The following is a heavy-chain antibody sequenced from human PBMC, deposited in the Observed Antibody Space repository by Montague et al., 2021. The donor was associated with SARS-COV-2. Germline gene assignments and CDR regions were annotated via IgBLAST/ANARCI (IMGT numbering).Heavy chain of an antibody. J-gene: IGHJ4*02. CDR3: ARGGGYSYGALDY. CDR2: INHSGST. CDR1: GGSFSGYY. Sequence: SETLSLTCVVYGGSFSGYYWSWIRQPPGKGLEWIGEINHSGSTNXNPSLKSRVTISVDTSKKQFSLRLNSVTAADTAVYYCARGGGYSYGALDYRGQGTLVTVSS. D-gene: IGHD5-18*01. V-gene: IGHV4-34*01.